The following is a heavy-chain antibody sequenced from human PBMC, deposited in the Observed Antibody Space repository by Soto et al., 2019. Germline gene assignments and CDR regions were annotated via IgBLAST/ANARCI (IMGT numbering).Heavy chain of an antibody. CDR1: GFTFSSYG. V-gene: IGHV3-30*18. CDR2: ISYDGSNK. Sequence: GGSLRLSCAASGFTFSSYGMHWVRQAPGKGLEWVAVISYDGSNKYYADSVKGRFTISRDNSKNTLYLQMNSLRAEDTAVYYCAKAGMGGNYFDYWGQGTLVTVSS. J-gene: IGHJ4*02. D-gene: IGHD3-10*01. CDR3: AKAGMGGNYFDY.